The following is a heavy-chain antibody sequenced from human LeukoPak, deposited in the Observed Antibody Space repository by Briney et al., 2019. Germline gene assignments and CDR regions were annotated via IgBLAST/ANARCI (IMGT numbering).Heavy chain of an antibody. J-gene: IGHJ4*02. CDR2: IYHSGST. CDR1: GGSISSGGYY. D-gene: IGHD1-26*01. CDR3: ARNSGSYLSYDY. Sequence: SQTLSLTCTVSGGSISSGGYYWSWIRQPPGKGLEWIGYIYHSGSTYYNPSLRSRVTISVDRSKNQFSLKLSSVTAADTAVYYCARNSGSYLSYDYWGQGTLVTVSS. V-gene: IGHV4-30-2*01.